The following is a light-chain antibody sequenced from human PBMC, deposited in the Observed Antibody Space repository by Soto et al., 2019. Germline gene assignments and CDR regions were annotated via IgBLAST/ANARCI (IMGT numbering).Light chain of an antibody. CDR3: SSFTISRNTVI. V-gene: IGLV2-14*01. Sequence: QSALTQPASVSGSPGQSITISCTGTSSDVDGYNYVSWYQYHPGKAPKLMIYDVNNRPSGVSNRFSGSKSGNTASLTISGLQAEEEADYYCSSFTISRNTVIVGGGTKLTV. CDR1: SSDVDGYNY. J-gene: IGLJ2*01. CDR2: DVN.